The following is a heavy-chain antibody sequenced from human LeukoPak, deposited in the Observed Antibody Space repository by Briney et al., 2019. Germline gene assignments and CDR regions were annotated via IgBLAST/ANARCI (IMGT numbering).Heavy chain of an antibody. CDR1: GFTFSSYG. J-gene: IGHJ6*02. V-gene: IGHV3-30*18. Sequence: GRSLRLSYAASGFTFSSYGMHWVRQAPGKGLEWVAVISYDGSNKYYADSVKGRFTISRDNSKNTLYLQMNSLRAEDTAVYYCAKDSSVAAPYGVDVWGQGTTVTVSS. CDR2: ISYDGSNK. D-gene: IGHD6-19*01. CDR3: AKDSSVAAPYGVDV.